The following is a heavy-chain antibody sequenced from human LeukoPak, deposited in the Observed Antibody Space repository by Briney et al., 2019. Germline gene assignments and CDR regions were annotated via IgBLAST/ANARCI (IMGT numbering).Heavy chain of an antibody. V-gene: IGHV5-10-1*01. J-gene: IGHJ6*04. CDR3: AYSTTYYYYGMDV. CDR2: IDPSDSYT. Sequence: GESLKISCKGSGYSLTSYWISWVRQMPGKGLEWMGRIDPSDSYTNYSPSFQGHVTISADKSISTAYLQWSSLKASDTAMYYCAYSTTYYYYGMDVWGKGTTVTVSS. D-gene: IGHD2/OR15-2a*01. CDR1: GYSLTSYW.